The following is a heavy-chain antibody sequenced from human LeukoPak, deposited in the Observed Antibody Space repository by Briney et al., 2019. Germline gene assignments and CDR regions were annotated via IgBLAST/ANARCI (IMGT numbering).Heavy chain of an antibody. D-gene: IGHD6-13*01. Sequence: GGSRRRSCAASGLPFSSDAMSWVRQAPGKGLEWVSAISGSGGSTYYADSVKGRFTISRDNSKNTLYLQMNSLRAEDTAIYYCAKGRTGYIPDDWGQGALVTVSS. CDR3: AKGRTGYIPDD. CDR2: ISGSGGST. J-gene: IGHJ4*02. V-gene: IGHV3-23*01. CDR1: GLPFSSDA.